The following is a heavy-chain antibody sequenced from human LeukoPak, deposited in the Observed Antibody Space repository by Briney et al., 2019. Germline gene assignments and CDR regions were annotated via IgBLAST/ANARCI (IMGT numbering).Heavy chain of an antibody. CDR3: TRDRSRVEDD. J-gene: IGHJ4*02. D-gene: IGHD3-3*01. Sequence: PVGSLRLSCAASGFTFSGHWMSWVRQAPGKGLEWVANINQGGSDKYYVDSVKGRFTISRDNANNLLYLQMNSLRGEDTAVYYCTRDRSRVEDDWGQGTLVSDS. V-gene: IGHV3-7*01. CDR1: GFTFSGHW. CDR2: INQGGSDK.